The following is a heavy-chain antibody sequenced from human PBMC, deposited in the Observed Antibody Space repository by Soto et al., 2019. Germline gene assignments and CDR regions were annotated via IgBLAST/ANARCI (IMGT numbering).Heavy chain of an antibody. CDR3: ARDNYGHLDY. Sequence: QVHLVQSGADVKRPGASVRVSCKPSGYPFTDLYIHWVRLAPGLGLEWLGWIDPRSGASRKTQKFQGRFTLTRDTSTSTVYMELFSLRSDDTAVYYCARDNYGHLDYWGQGTLVTVSS. D-gene: IGHD3-10*01. CDR1: GYPFTDLY. CDR2: IDPRSGAS. J-gene: IGHJ4*02. V-gene: IGHV1-2*02.